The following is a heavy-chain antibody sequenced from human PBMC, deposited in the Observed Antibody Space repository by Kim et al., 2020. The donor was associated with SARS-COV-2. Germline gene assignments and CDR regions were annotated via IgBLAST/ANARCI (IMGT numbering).Heavy chain of an antibody. CDR3: AAGRPHAPGYRYGHGGYNWFDP. V-gene: IGHV4-31*03. CDR2: IYNSGST. CDR1: GGSSSSGGYY. Sequence: SETLSLTCTVSGGSSSSGGYYWSWSRQPPGKGLEWIGYIYNSGSTYYNPSLKRRVTISVDTSKNQFSLTLSSVTAADTAVYYCAAGRPHAPGYRYGHGGYNWFDPWGQGTLVTVSS. D-gene: IGHD5-18*01. J-gene: IGHJ5*02.